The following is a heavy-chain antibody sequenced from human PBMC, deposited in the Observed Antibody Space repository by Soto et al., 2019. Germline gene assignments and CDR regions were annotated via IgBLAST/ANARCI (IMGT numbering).Heavy chain of an antibody. CDR1: GFTFSSYA. V-gene: IGHV3-23*01. Sequence: EVQLLESGGGLVQPGGSLRLSCAASGFTFSSYAMSWVRQAPGKGLEWVSAISGSGGSTYYADSVKGRFTISRDNSKSTLYLQMNSLRAEDTAVYYCAKARFLEWLPHNWFDPWGQGTLVTVSS. CDR3: AKARFLEWLPHNWFDP. CDR2: ISGSGGST. J-gene: IGHJ5*02. D-gene: IGHD3-3*01.